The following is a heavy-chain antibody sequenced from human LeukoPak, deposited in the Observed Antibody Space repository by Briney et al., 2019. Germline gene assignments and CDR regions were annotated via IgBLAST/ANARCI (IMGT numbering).Heavy chain of an antibody. V-gene: IGHV1-8*01. CDR2: MNPGSGNT. Sequence: GASVRFSGKASGYTFTSYDINGGRQATGQGPRGRGWMNPGSGNTGYAKRFQGRVTMTSDTYINPAYLELSSLTSEDTAVYYCAAHTYYYSSGSFAYWGQGTLATVSS. J-gene: IGHJ4*02. D-gene: IGHD3-10*01. CDR3: AAHTYYYSSGSFAY. CDR1: GYTFTSYD.